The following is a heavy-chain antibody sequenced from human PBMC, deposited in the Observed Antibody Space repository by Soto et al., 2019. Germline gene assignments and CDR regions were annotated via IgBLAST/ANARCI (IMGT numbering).Heavy chain of an antibody. D-gene: IGHD3-3*01. CDR1: GGSISSYY. CDR3: ARGVRFLELFSENYYDY. J-gene: IGHJ4*02. CDR2: IYYSGST. Sequence: SETLSLTCTVSGGSISSYYWSWIRQPPGKGLEWIGHIYYSGSTNYNPSLKSRVTISVDTSKNQFSLKLSSVTAADTAVYYCARGVRFLELFSENYYDYWGQGILVTVSS. V-gene: IGHV4-59*01.